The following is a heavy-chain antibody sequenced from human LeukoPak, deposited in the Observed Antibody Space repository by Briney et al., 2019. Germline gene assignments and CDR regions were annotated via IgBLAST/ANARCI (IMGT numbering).Heavy chain of an antibody. J-gene: IGHJ4*02. CDR3: ATGKQCGY. V-gene: IGHV3-7*03. D-gene: IGHD4-11*01. Sequence: GGSLRLSCVVSGFTFSSYWMSWVRQAPRKGLEWVANIKQDGSEKYYVDSVKGRFTISRDNAKNSLYLQMNSLRAEDTAVYYCATGKQCGYWGQGTLVTVSS. CDR1: GFTFSSYW. CDR2: IKQDGSEK.